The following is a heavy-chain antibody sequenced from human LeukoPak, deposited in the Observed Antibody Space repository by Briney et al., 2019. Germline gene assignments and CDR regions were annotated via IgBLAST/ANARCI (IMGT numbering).Heavy chain of an antibody. CDR1: GGTFSSYA. V-gene: IGHV1-69*05. Sequence: GASVKVSCKASGGTFSSYAISWVRQVPGQGLEWMGGIIPIFGTANYAQKFQGRVTITTDESTSTAYMELSSLRSEDTAVYYCVRSDRYSSGSFGAFDIWGQGTMVTVSS. J-gene: IGHJ3*02. CDR3: VRSDRYSSGSFGAFDI. D-gene: IGHD6-19*01. CDR2: IIPIFGTA.